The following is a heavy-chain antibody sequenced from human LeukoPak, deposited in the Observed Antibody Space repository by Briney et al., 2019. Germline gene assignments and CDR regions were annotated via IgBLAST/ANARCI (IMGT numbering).Heavy chain of an antibody. CDR2: IKSKTDGGTT. D-gene: IGHD1-26*01. CDR1: GFTFSNAW. Sequence: GGSLRLSCAASGFTFSNAWMSWVRQAPGKGLEWVGRIKSKTDGGTTDYAAPVKGRFTISRDDSKNTLYLQMNSLKTEDTAVYYCTTNRGSLRYFDYWGQGTLVTVSS. V-gene: IGHV3-15*01. CDR3: TTNRGSLRYFDY. J-gene: IGHJ4*02.